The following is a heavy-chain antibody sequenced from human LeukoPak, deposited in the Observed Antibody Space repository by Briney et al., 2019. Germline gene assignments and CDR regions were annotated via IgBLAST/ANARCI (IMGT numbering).Heavy chain of an antibody. V-gene: IGHV5-51*01. D-gene: IGHD1-20*01. Sequence: GESLKISCKGSGYSFTSYWIGWVRQMPGKGLEWMGSIYSGDADTRYSPSFQGQVTISADKTISTAYLQWSSMKASDTAMYCCARSLYNWNYLDYWGQGTLVTVSS. J-gene: IGHJ4*02. CDR1: GYSFTSYW. CDR2: IYSGDADT. CDR3: ARSLYNWNYLDY.